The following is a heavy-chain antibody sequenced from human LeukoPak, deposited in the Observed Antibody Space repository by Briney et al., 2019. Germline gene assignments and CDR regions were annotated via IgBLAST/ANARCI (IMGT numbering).Heavy chain of an antibody. Sequence: ASVKVSCKASGGTFSSYASSLVRQAPGQGLEWMGGIIPIFGTANYARKFQGRVTITADESTSTAYMELSSLRSEDTDVYYCARGGNWNDLYWGQGTLVTVSS. J-gene: IGHJ4*02. CDR2: IIPIFGTA. CDR1: GGTFSSYA. CDR3: ARGGNWNDLY. V-gene: IGHV1-69*01. D-gene: IGHD1-1*01.